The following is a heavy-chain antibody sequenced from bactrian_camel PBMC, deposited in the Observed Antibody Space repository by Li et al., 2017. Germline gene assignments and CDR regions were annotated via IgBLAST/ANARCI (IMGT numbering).Heavy chain of an antibody. Sequence: HVQLVESGGGSVQAGGSLRLSCSASGDTFSASCMGWVRQAPGKGLEWVSDISSGGGTTNYADSVKGRFTISRDNAKNTLYLQMNSLKTEDTAIYYCAATGTGYCPDRVGARDYKFWGQGTQVTVS. CDR2: ISSGGGTT. V-gene: IGHV3S1*01. CDR3: AATGTGYCPDRVGARDYKF. CDR1: GDTFSASC. J-gene: IGHJ4*01. D-gene: IGHD3*01.